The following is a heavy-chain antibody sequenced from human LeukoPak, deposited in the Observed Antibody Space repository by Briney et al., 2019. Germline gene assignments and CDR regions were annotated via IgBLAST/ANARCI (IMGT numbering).Heavy chain of an antibody. CDR2: ISGSGGST. V-gene: IGHV3-23*01. CDR1: GFTFSSYA. Sequence: GGSLRLSCAASGFTFSSYAMSWVRQAPGKGLEWVSAISGSGGSTYYADSVKGRFTISRDNSKNTLYLQMNSLRAEDTAVYYCAKKKGKYSSGWSLYYFDYWGQGTLVTVSS. CDR3: AKKKGKYSSGWSLYYFDY. D-gene: IGHD6-19*01. J-gene: IGHJ4*02.